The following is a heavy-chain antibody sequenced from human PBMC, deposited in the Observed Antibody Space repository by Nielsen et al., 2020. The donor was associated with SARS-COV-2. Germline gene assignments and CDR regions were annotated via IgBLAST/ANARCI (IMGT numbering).Heavy chain of an antibody. Sequence: GGSLRLSCAASGFTFDDYGMSWVRQAPGKGLEWVYGINWSGDNTGYADSMKGRFTISRDNAKNSLFLQMNSLRAEDTAFYYCARGGVLWFAELPDYWGQGTLVTVSS. D-gene: IGHD3-10*01. J-gene: IGHJ4*02. CDR2: INWSGDNT. CDR1: GFTFDDYG. CDR3: ARGGVLWFAELPDY. V-gene: IGHV3-20*04.